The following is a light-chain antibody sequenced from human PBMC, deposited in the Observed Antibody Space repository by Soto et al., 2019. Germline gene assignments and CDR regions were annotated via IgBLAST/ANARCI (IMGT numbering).Light chain of an antibody. J-gene: IGKJ4*01. CDR2: GAS. CDR1: QSVSSSY. CDR3: QQRSNWPPLT. Sequence: IGLAQSPGTLSLSPGERATLSCRASQSVSSSYLAWYQQKPGQAPRLLIYGASSRATGIPDRFSGSGSGTDFTLTISRLEPEDFAVYYCQQRSNWPPLTFGGGTKVDIK. V-gene: IGKV3D-20*02.